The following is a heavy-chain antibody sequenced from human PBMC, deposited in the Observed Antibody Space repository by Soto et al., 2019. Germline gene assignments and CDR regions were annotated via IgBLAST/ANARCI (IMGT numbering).Heavy chain of an antibody. V-gene: IGHV4-61*01. J-gene: IGHJ4*02. Sequence: SETLSLTCTVSRVSVSSRSYSWSWIRLPPGKGLEWIGYVYDSGSTTYNPSLKSRVTISVDTSKNQFSLKLSSVTSADTAMYYCARAKVVAYRYDTSGYYTTFDFWGQGALVPVSS. CDR3: ARAKVVAYRYDTSGYYTTFDF. CDR1: RVSVSSRSYS. CDR2: VYDSGST. D-gene: IGHD3-22*01.